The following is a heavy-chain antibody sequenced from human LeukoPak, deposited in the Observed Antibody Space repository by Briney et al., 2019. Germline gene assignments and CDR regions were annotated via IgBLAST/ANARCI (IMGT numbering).Heavy chain of an antibody. CDR1: GYSISNRYY. CDR3: ARDRRYDIWPSHHYYYMDV. D-gene: IGHD3-9*01. V-gene: IGHV4-38-2*02. J-gene: IGHJ6*03. CDR2: IYHSGST. Sequence: SETLSLTCTVSGYSISNRYYWGWIRQPPGKGLEWIGSIYHSGSTDYNASLKSRVTISVDTSKNQFSLKLSSVTDADTAVYYCARDRRYDIWPSHHYYYMDVWGKGTTVTISS.